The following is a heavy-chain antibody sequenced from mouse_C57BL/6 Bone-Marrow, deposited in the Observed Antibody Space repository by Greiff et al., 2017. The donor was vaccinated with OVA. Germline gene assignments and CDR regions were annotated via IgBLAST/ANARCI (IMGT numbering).Heavy chain of an antibody. V-gene: IGHV1-81*01. D-gene: IGHD2-4*01. CDR2: IYPRSGNT. Sequence: VQLQQSGAELARPGASVKLSCKASGYTFTSYGISWVKQRTGQGLEWIGEIYPRSGNTYYNEKFKGKATLTADKSSSTAYMELRSLTSEDSAVYFSAKLYYDYDVAYWGQGTLVTVAA. J-gene: IGHJ3*01. CDR3: AKLYYDYDVAY. CDR1: GYTFTSYG.